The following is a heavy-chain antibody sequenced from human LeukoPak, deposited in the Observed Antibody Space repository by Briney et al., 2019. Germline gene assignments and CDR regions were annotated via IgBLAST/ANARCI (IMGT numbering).Heavy chain of an antibody. CDR2: ISGSGGST. CDR3: AKGMSTCSSTSCYYSSDY. J-gene: IGHJ4*02. Sequence: PGGSLRLSCAASGFTFSSYAMSWVRQAPGKGLEWVSAISGSGGSTYYADSVKGRFTISRDNSKNTLYLQMYSLRAEDTAVYYCAKGMSTCSSTSCYYSSDYWGQGTLVTVSS. CDR1: GFTFSSYA. D-gene: IGHD2-2*01. V-gene: IGHV3-23*01.